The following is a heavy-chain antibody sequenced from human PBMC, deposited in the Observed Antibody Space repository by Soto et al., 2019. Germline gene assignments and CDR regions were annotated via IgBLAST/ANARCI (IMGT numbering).Heavy chain of an antibody. CDR3: AKYIALVRGVIIALDV. J-gene: IGHJ6*02. Sequence: SRRLSCAASGLTFSPFVSYGCRWVRQAPGKGLEWVALISYDGSNKYYGDSVKGRFTISRDNSKNTLYLQMNSLRAEDTAVYYCAKYIALVRGVIIALDVWGQATMVTVSS. CDR2: ISYDGSNK. CDR1: GLTFSPFVS. V-gene: IGHV3-30*18. D-gene: IGHD3-10*01.